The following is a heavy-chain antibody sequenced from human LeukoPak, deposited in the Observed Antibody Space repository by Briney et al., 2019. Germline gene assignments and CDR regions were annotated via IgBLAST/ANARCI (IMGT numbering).Heavy chain of an antibody. J-gene: IGHJ4*02. D-gene: IGHD3-22*01. CDR2: IYYSGST. CDR3: ARQDSSGYYLFDY. V-gene: IGHV4-59*08. CDR1: GGSISSYY. Sequence: SETLSLTCTVSGGSISSYYWSWIRQPPGKGLEWIGYIYYSGSTNYNPSLKSRVTISVDTSKNQFSLKLSSVTAADTAVYYCARQDSSGYYLFDYWGQGTLVTVSS.